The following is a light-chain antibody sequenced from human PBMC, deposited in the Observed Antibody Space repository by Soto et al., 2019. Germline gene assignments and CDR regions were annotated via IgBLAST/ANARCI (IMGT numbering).Light chain of an antibody. CDR3: QHYGGSPLYT. J-gene: IGKJ2*01. CDR1: QSVRSNS. CDR2: GAS. V-gene: IGKV3-20*01. Sequence: EIVLTQSQGTLSFSTGEGATLSCRASQSVRSNSLAWYQQKPGQDPRLLIYGASSRATGIPDRFSGSGSGTDFTLTISRLEPEDFAVYYCQHYGGSPLYTFGQGTKLEIK.